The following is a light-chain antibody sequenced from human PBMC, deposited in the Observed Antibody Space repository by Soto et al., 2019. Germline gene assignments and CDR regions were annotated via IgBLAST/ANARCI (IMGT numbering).Light chain of an antibody. CDR1: QSVGSNY. CDR2: GAS. CDR3: QQYGNLPWA. Sequence: EIVFTQSPGTLSLSPGERATLSCRASQSVGSNYLAWHQQKPGQAPRLLIYGASSRATGIPDRFSGSGSGTDFTLTINRLEPEDFAVYYCQQYGNLPWAFGQGTKVDIK. V-gene: IGKV3-20*01. J-gene: IGKJ1*01.